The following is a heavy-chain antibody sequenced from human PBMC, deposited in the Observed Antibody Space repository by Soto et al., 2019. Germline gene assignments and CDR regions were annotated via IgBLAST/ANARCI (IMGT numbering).Heavy chain of an antibody. Sequence: SVNVSCKASGGTFSSYAISWVRQAPGQGLEWMGGIIPIFGTANYAQKFQGRVTITADESTSTAYMELSSLRSEDTAVYYCARGRASRPGGPAAYVMDVCGQGSTVTVSS. CDR3: ARGRASRPGGPAAYVMDV. D-gene: IGHD6-6*01. V-gene: IGHV1-69*13. J-gene: IGHJ6*02. CDR1: GGTFSSYA. CDR2: IIPIFGTA.